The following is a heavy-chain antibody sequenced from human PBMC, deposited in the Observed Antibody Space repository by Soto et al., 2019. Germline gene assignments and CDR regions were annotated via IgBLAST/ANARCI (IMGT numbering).Heavy chain of an antibody. Sequence: SVKVSCKASGGTFSSYAISWVRQAPGQGLEWMGGIIPIFGTANYAQKFQGRVTITADESTSTAYMELSSLRSEDTAVYYCARARFLEWSPRSKASYYYGMDVWGQGTTVTVSS. J-gene: IGHJ6*02. CDR2: IIPIFGTA. CDR1: GGTFSSYA. D-gene: IGHD3-3*01. CDR3: ARARFLEWSPRSKASYYYGMDV. V-gene: IGHV1-69*13.